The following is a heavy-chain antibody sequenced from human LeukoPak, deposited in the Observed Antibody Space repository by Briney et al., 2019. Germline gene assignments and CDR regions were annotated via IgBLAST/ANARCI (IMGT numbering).Heavy chain of an antibody. D-gene: IGHD6-13*01. Sequence: ASVKVSCKASGYTFTGYYMHWVRQAPGQGLEWMGRINPNSGGTNYAQKFQGRVTMTRDTSISTAYMELSRLRSDDTAVYYCARDPVAAAGPRPHDYWGQGTLVTVSS. CDR2: INPNSGGT. J-gene: IGHJ4*02. CDR3: ARDPVAAAGPRPHDY. V-gene: IGHV1-2*06. CDR1: GYTFTGYY.